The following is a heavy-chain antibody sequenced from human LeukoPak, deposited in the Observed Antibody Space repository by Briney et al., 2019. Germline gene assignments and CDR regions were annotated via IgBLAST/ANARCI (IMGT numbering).Heavy chain of an antibody. CDR1: GYTFTGYY. CDR2: INPNSGGT. Sequence: ASVKVSFKASGYTFTGYYMHWVRQAPGQGLEWMGWINPNSGGTNYAQKFQGRVTMTRDTSISTAYMELSRLRSDDTAVYYCARDGDYSAGYFDLWGRGTLVTVSS. D-gene: IGHD4-17*01. CDR3: ARDGDYSAGYFDL. J-gene: IGHJ2*01. V-gene: IGHV1-2*02.